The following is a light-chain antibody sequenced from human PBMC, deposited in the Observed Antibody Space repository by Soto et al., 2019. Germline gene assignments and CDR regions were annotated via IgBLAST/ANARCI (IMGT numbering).Light chain of an antibody. Sequence: LQITQSPFTLSASVGAPVTATCRASQSVSGWLAWYQQKPGEAPKLLIYDASALPRGVPSRFSGSGSGTKFTLTIASLQPDDFATYYCQQYETFSGTFGPGTKVDIK. CDR3: QQYETFSGT. J-gene: IGKJ1*01. CDR1: QSVSGW. V-gene: IGKV1-5*01. CDR2: DAS.